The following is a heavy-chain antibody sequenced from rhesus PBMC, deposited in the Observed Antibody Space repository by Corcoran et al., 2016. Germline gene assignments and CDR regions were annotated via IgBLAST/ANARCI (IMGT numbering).Heavy chain of an antibody. CDR1: GGSISSSNC. CDR3: ARGKYTYFDY. D-gene: IGHD1-44*01. J-gene: IGHJ4*01. CDR2: ISGSSGST. V-gene: IGHV4-65*01. Sequence: QVQLQESGPGLVKPSETLSLTCAVSGGSISSSNCWSWIRQPPGKGLDWYGYISGSSGSTYYNPSPKSRVTISTDPSKNQFSMKLSSVTAADTAVYYCARGKYTYFDYWGQGVLVTVSS.